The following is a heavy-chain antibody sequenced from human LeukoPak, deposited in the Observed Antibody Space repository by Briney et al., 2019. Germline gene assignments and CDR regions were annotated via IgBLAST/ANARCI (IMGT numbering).Heavy chain of an antibody. D-gene: IGHD6-25*01. CDR3: ARVAAHWFDP. J-gene: IGHJ5*02. CDR1: GGSISSGDYY. CDR2: VYYRGNT. V-gene: IGHV4-30-4*01. Sequence: SETLSLTCTVSGGSISSGDYYWSWSRQPPGKGLEWIGFVYYRGNTYYNPSLKSRVTISIDTVKDQFSLRLTSVTAADTAVYYCARVAAHWFDPWGQGTLVTVSS.